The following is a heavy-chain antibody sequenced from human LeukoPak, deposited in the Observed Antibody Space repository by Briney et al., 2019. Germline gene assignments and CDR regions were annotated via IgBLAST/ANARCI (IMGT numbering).Heavy chain of an antibody. V-gene: IGHV3-74*01. J-gene: IGHJ4*02. CDR1: GFIFSGQW. CDR3: ASLSAYDTVDY. Sequence: GGSLRLSCAASGFIFSGQWMHWVRQPPGEGLVWVSRINSDGSSRSYADSVKGRFTISRDNAKNTLYLQMNSLRAEDTALYYCASLSAYDTVDYWGQGTLVTVSS. CDR2: INSDGSSR. D-gene: IGHD3-22*01.